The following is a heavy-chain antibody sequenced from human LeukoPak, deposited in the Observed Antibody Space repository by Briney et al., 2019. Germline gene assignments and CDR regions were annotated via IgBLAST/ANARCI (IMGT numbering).Heavy chain of an antibody. V-gene: IGHV3-21*01. Sequence: PGGSLRLSCAASGFPFTTYSMNWVRQAPGKGLEWVSSITSSSTSMYYADSVKGRFTISRDNAKNSLYLQMNSLRAEDTAVYYCARTYYDILTGYNPYFDYWGQGTLVTVSS. CDR1: GFPFTTYS. D-gene: IGHD3-9*01. CDR2: ITSSSTSM. J-gene: IGHJ4*02. CDR3: ARTYYDILTGYNPYFDY.